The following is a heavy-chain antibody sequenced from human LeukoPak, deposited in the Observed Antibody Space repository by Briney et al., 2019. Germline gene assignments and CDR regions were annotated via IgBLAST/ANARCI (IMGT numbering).Heavy chain of an antibody. J-gene: IGHJ4*02. V-gene: IGHV1-8*01. Sequence: ASVKVCCKASGYTFTSYVINWVRQATGQGLEWMGWTNPNSGNTGYAQKFQGRVTMTRNTSISTAYMELSSLRSEDTAVYYCARSGRKVRGVMGYYFVYWGQGTLVTLSS. CDR3: ARSGRKVRGVMGYYFVY. CDR1: GYTFTSYV. D-gene: IGHD3-10*01. CDR2: TNPNSGNT.